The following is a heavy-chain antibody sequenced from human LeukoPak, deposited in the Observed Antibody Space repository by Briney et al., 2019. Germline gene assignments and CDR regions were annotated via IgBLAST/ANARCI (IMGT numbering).Heavy chain of an antibody. Sequence: GGSLRLSCAASGFTVSRNYMSWVRQAPGKGLEWVSVIYTGGSTHYVDSVKGRFTISRDNSKNTLYLQMNSLRVEGTAVYYCAKRAEALYYYDTSGPFDYWGQGTLVTVSS. V-gene: IGHV3-53*01. D-gene: IGHD3-22*01. CDR2: IYTGGST. J-gene: IGHJ4*02. CDR3: AKRAEALYYYDTSGPFDY. CDR1: GFTVSRNY.